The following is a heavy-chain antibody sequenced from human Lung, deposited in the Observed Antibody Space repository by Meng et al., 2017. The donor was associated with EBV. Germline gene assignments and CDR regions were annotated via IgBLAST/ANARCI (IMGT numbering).Heavy chain of an antibody. V-gene: IGHV4-4*02. Sequence: QGPRQGAGPGPVNPSGTLSRTCAVSGGSIILGNWWSWVRQSPGKGLEWIGEIHHSGRTNYNPSLKSRITMSLDKPKNQFSLKLSSVTAADTAVYYCARDSDSAYSLGYWGQGTLVTVSS. CDR2: IHHSGRT. CDR3: ARDSDSAYSLGY. D-gene: IGHD2-21*01. CDR1: GGSIILGNW. J-gene: IGHJ4*02.